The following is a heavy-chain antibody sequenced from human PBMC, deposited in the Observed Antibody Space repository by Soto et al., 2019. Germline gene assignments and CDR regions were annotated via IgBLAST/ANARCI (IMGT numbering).Heavy chain of an antibody. D-gene: IGHD5-12*01. Sequence: QVQLVQSGAEVKKPGSSVKVSCKTSGDIFSGYSISWVRQAPGQGLEWMGGIIPIFGTTNYAQRFHGRVTITAGTSTSTVYMEWYSLKSEDTAVYYCARDLGSGYDPGDYWGQGTLVTVSS. J-gene: IGHJ4*02. V-gene: IGHV1-69*14. CDR1: GDIFSGYS. CDR3: ARDLGSGYDPGDY. CDR2: IIPIFGTT.